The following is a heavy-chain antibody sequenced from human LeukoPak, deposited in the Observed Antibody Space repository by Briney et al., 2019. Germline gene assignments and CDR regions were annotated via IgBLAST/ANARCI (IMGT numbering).Heavy chain of an antibody. J-gene: IGHJ6*02. D-gene: IGHD1-26*01. V-gene: IGHV3-30*18. CDR2: ISYDESNK. CDR1: GFTFSSFS. Sequence: GSSLRLSCAATGFTFSSFSMHWVRQAPGKGLEWVAVISYDESNKYYADSVKGRFTISRDNSKYTLYLQMNSLRTEDTAVYYCAKGRVGANGYYYYGMDVWGQGTTVSVSS. CDR3: AKGRVGANGYYYYGMDV.